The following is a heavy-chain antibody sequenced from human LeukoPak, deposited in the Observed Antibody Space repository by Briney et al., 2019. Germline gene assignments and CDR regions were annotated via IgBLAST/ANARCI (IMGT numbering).Heavy chain of an antibody. CDR2: IYYSGST. Sequence: SETLSLTCTVSGGSISSGGYYWSWIRQPPGKGLEWIGYIYYSGSTYYNPSLKSRVTISVDTSKNQFSLKLSSVTAADTAVYYCARNSGYDYNAFDIWGQGTMVTVSS. D-gene: IGHD5-12*01. V-gene: IGHV4-31*03. CDR3: ARNSGYDYNAFDI. CDR1: GGSISSGGYY. J-gene: IGHJ3*02.